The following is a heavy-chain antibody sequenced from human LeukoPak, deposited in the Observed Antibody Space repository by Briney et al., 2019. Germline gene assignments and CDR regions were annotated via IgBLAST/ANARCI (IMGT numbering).Heavy chain of an antibody. CDR1: GYTFTSYD. CDR3: ARVGYYGSGIIPYYYYYMDV. Sequence: ASVKVSCKASGYTFTSYDINWVRQATGQGLEWMGWMNPNSGNTGYAQKFQGRVTITRNTSISTAYMELSSLRSEDTAVYYYARVGYYGSGIIPYYYYYMDVWGKGTTVTVSS. V-gene: IGHV1-8*03. CDR2: MNPNSGNT. D-gene: IGHD3-10*01. J-gene: IGHJ6*03.